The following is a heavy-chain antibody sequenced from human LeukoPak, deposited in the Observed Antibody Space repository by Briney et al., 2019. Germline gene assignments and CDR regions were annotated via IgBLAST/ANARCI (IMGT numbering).Heavy chain of an antibody. D-gene: IGHD2-21*01. CDR2: INHSGST. V-gene: IGHV4-34*01. CDR1: GGSFSGYY. CDR3: ARGVGPDYSYVGVWFDP. J-gene: IGHJ5*02. Sequence: SETLSLTCAVYGGSFSGYYWSWIRQPPGKGLEWIGEINHSGSTNYNPSLKSRVTISVDTSKNQFSLKLSSVTAADTAVYYCARGVGPDYSYVGVWFDPWGQGTLVTVSP.